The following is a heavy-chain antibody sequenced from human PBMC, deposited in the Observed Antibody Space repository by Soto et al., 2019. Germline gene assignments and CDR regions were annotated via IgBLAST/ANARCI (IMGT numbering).Heavy chain of an antibody. CDR2: IYYSGST. D-gene: IGHD3-3*01. CDR1: GGSISSSSYY. CDR3: ARHPNFLRAWFDP. Sequence: SETLSLTCTVSGGSISSSSYYWGWIRQPPGKGLEWIGSIYYSGSTYYNPSLKSRVTISVDTPKNQFSLKLSSVTAADTAVYYCARHPNFLRAWFDPWGQGTLVTVSS. J-gene: IGHJ5*02. V-gene: IGHV4-39*01.